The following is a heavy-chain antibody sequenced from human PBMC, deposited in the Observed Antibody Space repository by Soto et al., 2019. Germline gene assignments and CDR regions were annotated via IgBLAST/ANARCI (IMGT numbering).Heavy chain of an antibody. J-gene: IGHJ4*02. CDR1: GFTFSSYS. Sequence: PGGSLRLSCAASGFTFSSYSMNWVRQAPGKGLEWVSSISSSSSYIYYADSVKGRFTISRDNAKNSLYLQMNSLRAEDTAVYYCAIRVSPRDDYWGQGTLVTVSS. CDR3: AIRVSPRDDY. V-gene: IGHV3-21*01. CDR2: ISSSSSYI.